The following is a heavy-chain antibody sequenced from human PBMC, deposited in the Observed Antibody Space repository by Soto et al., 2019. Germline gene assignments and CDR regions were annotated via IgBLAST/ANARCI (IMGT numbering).Heavy chain of an antibody. Sequence: QVHLVQSGTEVRRPGSSVTVSCKVSGGTFSTYPISWVRQAPGQGLQWMGGITPILRETTYAQNVQGRVSITAAISATTADMERLDLTSEDTDVYVCGRVPRYSVPTADSLDQWGQGTRVTVSS. CDR3: GRVPRYSVPTADSLDQ. CDR1: GGTFSTYP. D-gene: IGHD5-18*01. CDR2: ITPILRET. J-gene: IGHJ4*02. V-gene: IGHV1-69*06.